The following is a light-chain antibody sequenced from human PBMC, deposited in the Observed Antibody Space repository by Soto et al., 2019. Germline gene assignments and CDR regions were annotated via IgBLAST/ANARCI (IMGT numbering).Light chain of an antibody. Sequence: EIVMTQSPVTLSVSPGERATLSCRASQSVSRNLAWYQQKPGQAPRLLIYGAFTRATGVPARFSGSGSGTEFPLTIRSLQSEDSAVYYCQQYNDWPSLTFGGGNKVETK. J-gene: IGKJ4*01. CDR1: QSVSRN. CDR3: QQYNDWPSLT. CDR2: GAF. V-gene: IGKV3-15*01.